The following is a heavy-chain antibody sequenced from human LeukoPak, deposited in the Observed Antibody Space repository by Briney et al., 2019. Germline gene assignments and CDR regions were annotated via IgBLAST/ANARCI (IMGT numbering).Heavy chain of an antibody. CDR2: IYYSGSA. V-gene: IGHV4-59*01. J-gene: IGHJ4*02. Sequence: SSETLSLTCTVSGGSISSYYWSWIRQPPGKGLEWIGYIYYSGSANYNPSLKSRVTISVDTSKNQFSLKLSSVTAADTAVYYCASLLYCSSTSCKDDYWGQGTLVTVSS. D-gene: IGHD2-2*01. CDR3: ASLLYCSSTSCKDDY. CDR1: GGSISSYY.